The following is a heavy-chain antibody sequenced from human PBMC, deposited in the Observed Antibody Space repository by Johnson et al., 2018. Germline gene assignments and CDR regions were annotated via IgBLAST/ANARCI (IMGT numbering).Heavy chain of an antibody. D-gene: IGHD3-3*01. CDR3: ARDHWSYFDY. J-gene: IGHJ4*02. Sequence: VQLVESGGGLVQPGGSLRLSCVTSGLVFSTYSMNWVRQAPGKGLEWVAYISYSSSVRSTTIYYADSVKGRFTISRDNSKSSLYLQMNSLSAEDTALYYCARDHWSYFDYWGQGALVTVSS. CDR1: GLVFSTYS. V-gene: IGHV3-48*01. CDR2: ISYSSSVRSTTI.